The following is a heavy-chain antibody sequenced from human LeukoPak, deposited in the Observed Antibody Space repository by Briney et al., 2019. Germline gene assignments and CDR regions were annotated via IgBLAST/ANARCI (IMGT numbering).Heavy chain of an antibody. CDR1: GFTFTTYA. Sequence: GGSLRLSCAASGFTFTTYAMHWVRQAPGKGLEWVAVTSSNEKNKFYADSVKGRFTVSRDNSKDTLYLQMNNLRAEDTALYYCVRDTQGSSWYSFPYWGQGALVTVSS. CDR3: VRDTQGSSWYSFPY. V-gene: IGHV3-30*04. CDR2: TSSNEKNK. J-gene: IGHJ4*02. D-gene: IGHD6-13*01.